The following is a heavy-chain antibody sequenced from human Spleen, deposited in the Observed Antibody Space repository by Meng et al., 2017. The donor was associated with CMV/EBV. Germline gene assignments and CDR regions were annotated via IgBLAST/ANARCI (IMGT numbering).Heavy chain of an antibody. CDR1: GFTFYDYT. V-gene: IGHV3-43*01. J-gene: IGHJ4*02. CDR2: ISWDGGST. D-gene: IGHD6-13*01. Sequence: GESLKISCAASGFTFYDYTMHWVRQAPGKGLEWVSLISWDGGSTYYADSVKGRFTISRDNSNNTLYLQMNSLRAEDTAVYYCAKDIVTAPGTYFDYWGQGTLVTVSS. CDR3: AKDIVTAPGTYFDY.